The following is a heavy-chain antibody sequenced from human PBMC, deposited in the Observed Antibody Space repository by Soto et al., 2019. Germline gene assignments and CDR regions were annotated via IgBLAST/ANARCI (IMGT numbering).Heavy chain of an antibody. Sequence: XSLRLCCGAGGGTFGDYAGRWIRQAPGKGLEWVSAISGSGGSTYYADSVKGRFTISRDNSKNTLYLKMNSLRAEDTAVYYCAKGGSFDSWGQGTLVTVSS. CDR1: GGTFGDYA. CDR2: ISGSGGST. D-gene: IGHD3-16*01. CDR3: AKGGSFDS. J-gene: IGHJ4*02. V-gene: IGHV3-23*01.